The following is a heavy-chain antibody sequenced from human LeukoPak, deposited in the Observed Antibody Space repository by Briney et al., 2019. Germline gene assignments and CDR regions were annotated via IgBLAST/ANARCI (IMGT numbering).Heavy chain of an antibody. CDR3: ARDGHGNWNDGGWFDP. CDR1: GFTFSTYW. V-gene: IGHV3-74*01. J-gene: IGHJ5*02. D-gene: IGHD1-1*01. CDR2: INGDGSST. Sequence: GGSLRLSCAASGFTFSTYWMHWVRQAPGKGLVWVSRINGDGSSTSYADSVKGRFTISRDNAKNTLYLQMNSLRAEDTAVYYCARDGHGNWNDGGWFDPWGQGTLVTVSS.